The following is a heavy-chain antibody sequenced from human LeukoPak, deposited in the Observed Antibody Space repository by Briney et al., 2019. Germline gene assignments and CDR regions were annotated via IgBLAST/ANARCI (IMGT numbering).Heavy chain of an antibody. J-gene: IGHJ4*02. D-gene: IGHD2-15*01. Sequence: PSETLSLTCTVSGGSISSHYWSWIRQPPGKGLEWIGYIYYSGSTNYNPSLKSRVTMSVDTSKNQFSLKLSSVTAADTAVYYCAREEGVAFDYWGQGTLVTVSS. V-gene: IGHV4-59*11. CDR2: IYYSGST. CDR3: AREEGVAFDY. CDR1: GGSISSHY.